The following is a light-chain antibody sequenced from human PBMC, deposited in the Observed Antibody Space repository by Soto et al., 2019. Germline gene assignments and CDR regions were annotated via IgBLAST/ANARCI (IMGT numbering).Light chain of an antibody. Sequence: QSALTQPASVSGSPGQSITISCTGTSSDVGGYKYVSWFQQRPGKAPKLMIYEVSTRPSGVSYRFSGSKSGNAAFMTISGLQAEVEADYYCSSYTSNNTLVFGGGTKLTVL. J-gene: IGLJ2*01. CDR1: SSDVGGYKY. CDR3: SSYTSNNTLV. V-gene: IGLV2-14*01. CDR2: EVS.